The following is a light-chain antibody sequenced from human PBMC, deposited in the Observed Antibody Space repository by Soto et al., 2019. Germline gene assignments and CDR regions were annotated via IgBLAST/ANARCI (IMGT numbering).Light chain of an antibody. J-gene: IGLJ1*01. Sequence: QSVLIQPPSVSGSPGQSVTISCTGTSSDVGSYDYVSWYQQHPGKAPKLMIYEVSNRPSGVSNRFSGSKSGNTASLTISGLQAEDEADYYCSSYKSSSTYVFGTGTKVTVL. CDR3: SSYKSSSTYV. V-gene: IGLV2-14*01. CDR2: EVS. CDR1: SSDVGSYDY.